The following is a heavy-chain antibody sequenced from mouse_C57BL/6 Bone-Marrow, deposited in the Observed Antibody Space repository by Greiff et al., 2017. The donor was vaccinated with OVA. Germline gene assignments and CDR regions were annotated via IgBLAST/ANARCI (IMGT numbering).Heavy chain of an antibody. CDR3: ARQSPYDYDGGWFAY. D-gene: IGHD2-4*01. CDR1: GFTFSDYY. J-gene: IGHJ3*01. Sequence: DVQLVESGGGLVQPGGSLKLSCAASGFTFSDYYMYWVRQTPEKRLEWVAYISNGGGSTYYPDTVKGRFTISRDNAKNTLYLQMSRLKSEDTAMYYCARQSPYDYDGGWFAYWGQGTLVTVSA. CDR2: ISNGGGST. V-gene: IGHV5-12*01.